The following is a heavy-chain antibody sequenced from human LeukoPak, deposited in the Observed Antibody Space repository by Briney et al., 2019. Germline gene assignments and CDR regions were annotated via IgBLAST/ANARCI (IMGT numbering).Heavy chain of an antibody. Sequence: GGSLRLSCAASGFTFSSYSMNWVRQAPGKGREWVSSISSSSSYIYYADSVKGRFTISRDNAKNSLYLQMNSLRAEATAVYYCARDATMAMITFGGVIVGPDFDYWGQGTLVTVSS. J-gene: IGHJ4*02. V-gene: IGHV3-21*01. CDR2: ISSSSSYI. CDR1: GFTFSSYS. CDR3: ARDATMAMITFGGVIVGPDFDY. D-gene: IGHD3-16*02.